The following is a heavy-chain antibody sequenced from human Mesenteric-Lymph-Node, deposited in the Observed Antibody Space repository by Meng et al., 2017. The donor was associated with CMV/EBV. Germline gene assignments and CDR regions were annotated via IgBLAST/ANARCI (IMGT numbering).Heavy chain of an antibody. J-gene: IGHJ4*02. CDR1: FTFSSDS. Sequence: FTFSSDSMNWVRQAPGKGLEWVSSISSRSSYIYSADSVKGRFTTSRDNAKNSLYLQMNSLRAEDTAVYYCARDRLGYYYGSGSYLIDSWGQGTLVTVSS. CDR2: ISSRSSYI. D-gene: IGHD3-10*01. V-gene: IGHV3-21*06. CDR3: ARDRLGYYYGSGSYLIDS.